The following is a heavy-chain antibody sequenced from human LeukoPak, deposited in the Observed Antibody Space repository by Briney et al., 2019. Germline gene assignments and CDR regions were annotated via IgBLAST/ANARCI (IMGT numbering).Heavy chain of an antibody. V-gene: IGHV3-23*01. J-gene: IGHJ5*02. Sequence: GSLRLSCAASGFTFSSYAMSWVRQAPGKGLEWVSAISGSGGGTYYADSVKGRFTISRDNSKNTLYLQMNSLRAEDTAVYYCAKLPYYDFWSGYHPNWFDPWGQGTLVTVSS. CDR1: GFTFSSYA. D-gene: IGHD3-3*01. CDR3: AKLPYYDFWSGYHPNWFDP. CDR2: ISGSGGGT.